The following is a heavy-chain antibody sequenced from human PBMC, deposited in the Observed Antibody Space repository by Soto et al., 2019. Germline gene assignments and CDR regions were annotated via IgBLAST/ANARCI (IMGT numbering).Heavy chain of an antibody. CDR1: GFTFSIYG. CDR2: ISYDGSNQ. Sequence: RGSLRLSCAASGFTFSIYGMHWVRQSPDKGLEWVALISYDGSNQYYADSVKGRFTISRDNSKNTLFLQMNSLRADDTAVYYCAKDQASGQGSFDSWGQGTLVTVSS. CDR3: AKDQASGQGSFDS. J-gene: IGHJ4*02. V-gene: IGHV3-30*18.